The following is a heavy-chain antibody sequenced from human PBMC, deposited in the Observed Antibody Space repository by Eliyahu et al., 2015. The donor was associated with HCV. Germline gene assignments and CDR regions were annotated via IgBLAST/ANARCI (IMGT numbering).Heavy chain of an antibody. V-gene: IGHV3-15*01. D-gene: IGHD3-3*01. Sequence: EVQLVESGGGLVKPGGSLRLSCAASGFTFSNAWMXWVRQAPGKGXXXVGRIKSKTDGGTTDYAAPVKGRFTISRDDSKNTLYLQMNSLKTEDTAVYYCTTARFFGVGRYYYYGMDVWGQGTTVTVSS. CDR2: IKSKTDGGTT. CDR3: TTARFFGVGRYYYYGMDV. CDR1: GFTFSNAW. J-gene: IGHJ6*02.